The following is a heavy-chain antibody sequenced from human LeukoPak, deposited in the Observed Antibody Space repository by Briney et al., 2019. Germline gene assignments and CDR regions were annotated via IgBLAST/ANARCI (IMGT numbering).Heavy chain of an antibody. V-gene: IGHV4-34*01. Sequence: SETLSLTCAVYGGSFSGYYWSWIRQPPGKGLEWIGEINHSGSTNYNPSLKSRVTISVDTSKNQFSLKLSSVTAADTAVYYCARWGSSGYVRGYFDYWGQGTLVTVSS. CDR3: ARWGSSGYVRGYFDY. D-gene: IGHD3-22*01. CDR2: INHSGST. CDR1: GGSFSGYY. J-gene: IGHJ4*02.